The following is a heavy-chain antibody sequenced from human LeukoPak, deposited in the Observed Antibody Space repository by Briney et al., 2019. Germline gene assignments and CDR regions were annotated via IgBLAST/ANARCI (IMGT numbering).Heavy chain of an antibody. D-gene: IGHD2-2*01. CDR1: GFTSSSYG. V-gene: IGHV3-33*01. J-gene: IGHJ5*02. CDR3: ARGSYCSSTSCSSGYWFDP. Sequence: GRSLRLSCAASGFTSSSYGMRWVRQGPGKGLEWVAVIWYDGSNKYYADSVKGRFTISRDNSKNTLYLQMNSLRAEDTAVYYCARGSYCSSTSCSSGYWFDPWGQGTLVTVSS. CDR2: IWYDGSNK.